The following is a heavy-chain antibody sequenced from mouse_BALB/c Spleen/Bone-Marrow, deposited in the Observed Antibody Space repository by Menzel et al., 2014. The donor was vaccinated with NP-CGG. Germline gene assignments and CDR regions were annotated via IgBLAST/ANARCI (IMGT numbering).Heavy chain of an antibody. J-gene: IGHJ3*01. CDR2: IYPYNGGT. CDR3: ARGRAYYVNYGFAY. D-gene: IGHD2-10*01. Sequence: VXLQQSGPELVNPGASVKISCTASGYTFTDYNIHWVKQSHGKSLEWIGYIYPYNGGTAYNQKFKGKATLTVDNSSSTAYMELRSLTSEDSAVYYCARGRAYYVNYGFAYWGQGTLVTVSA. CDR1: GYTFTDYN. V-gene: IGHV1S29*02.